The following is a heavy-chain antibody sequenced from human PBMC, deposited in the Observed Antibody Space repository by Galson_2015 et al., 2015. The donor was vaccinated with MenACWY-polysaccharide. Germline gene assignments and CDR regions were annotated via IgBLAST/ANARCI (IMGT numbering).Heavy chain of an antibody. CDR2: IHTSGNT. D-gene: IGHD2-8*02. CDR3: ARAGYYEDTGYAFDI. V-gene: IGHV3-53*01. J-gene: IGHJ3*02. Sequence: SLRLSCAASGLSVSANYMSWARQAPGKGLDWVSVIHTSGNTYYGDSVKGRFTISRDISKNMVFLQMDSLGAEDTALYYCARAGYYEDTGYAFDIWGHGTMVIVS. CDR1: GLSVSANY.